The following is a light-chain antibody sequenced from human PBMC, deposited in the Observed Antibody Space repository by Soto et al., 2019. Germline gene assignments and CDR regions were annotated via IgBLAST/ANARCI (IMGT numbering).Light chain of an antibody. CDR3: QQYGNSPWT. CDR2: GAS. CDR1: QSVSSSY. V-gene: IGKV3-20*01. J-gene: IGKJ1*01. Sequence: EIVLTQSPGTLSLSPGERATLSCRASQSVSSSYLAWYQQKPGQAPRLLIYGASSRFTAIPDRFSGSGSGADLTLTISRLEPEDFAVYYGQQYGNSPWTFGQGTKVEIK.